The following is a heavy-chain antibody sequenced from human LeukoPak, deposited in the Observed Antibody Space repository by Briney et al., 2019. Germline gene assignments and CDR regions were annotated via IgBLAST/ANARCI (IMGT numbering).Heavy chain of an antibody. CDR2: IYTSGSN. CDR1: GYSISSGYY. Sequence: SETLSLTCTVSGYSISSGYYWGWIRQPAGKGLELIGRIYTSGSNNYNPSLKSRVTMSVDTSKNQFSLKLSSVTAADTAMYYCAREVADYGGYYYYHYMDVWGKGTTVTISS. D-gene: IGHD4-23*01. CDR3: AREVADYGGYYYYHYMDV. V-gene: IGHV4-4*07. J-gene: IGHJ6*03.